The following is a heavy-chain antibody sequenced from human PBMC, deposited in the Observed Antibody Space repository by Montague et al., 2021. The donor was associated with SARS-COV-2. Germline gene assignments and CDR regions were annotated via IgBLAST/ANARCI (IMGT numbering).Heavy chain of an antibody. CDR1: GFSLSTPNVG. CDR3: AHLIRYYDICTGTPSDY. J-gene: IGHJ4*02. V-gene: IGHV2-5*01. CDR2: IYSNDDK. Sequence: PALVKPTQTLTLTCTFSGFSLSTPNVGVGWIRQPPGKALEWLALIYSNDDKRYSPSLQSRLTITKDTSKNQVVLSLTNVDPVDTATYYCAHLIRYYDICTGTPSDYWGQGTQVTVPS. D-gene: IGHD3-9*01.